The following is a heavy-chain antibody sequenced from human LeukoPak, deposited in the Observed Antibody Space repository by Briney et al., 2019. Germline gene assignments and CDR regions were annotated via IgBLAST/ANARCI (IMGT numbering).Heavy chain of an antibody. V-gene: IGHV1-46*01. CDR1: GYTFTSYY. Sequence: ASVKVSCKASGYTFTSYYMHWVRQAPGQGLEWMGIINPSGGSTSYAQKFQGRVTMTRNTSISTAYMELSSLRSEDTAVYYCARDLQSSGWYWGQGTLVTVSS. D-gene: IGHD6-19*01. CDR2: INPSGGST. J-gene: IGHJ4*02. CDR3: ARDLQSSGWY.